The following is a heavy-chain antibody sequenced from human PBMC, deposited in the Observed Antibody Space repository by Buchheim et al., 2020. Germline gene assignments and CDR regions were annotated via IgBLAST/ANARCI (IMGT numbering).Heavy chain of an antibody. CDR2: IYHDGSTK. D-gene: IGHD3-16*01. V-gene: IGHV3-33*08. CDR3: ARVDDEGYFDY. CDR1: GFTFSSYW. J-gene: IGHJ4*02. Sequence: VQLVESGGGLVQPGGSLRLSCAASGFTFSSYWMSWVRQAPGKGLEWVGMIYHDGSTKYYADSVKGRFTISRDNSKNTLYLQMDSLRAEDTAVYKCARVDDEGYFDYWGQGTL.